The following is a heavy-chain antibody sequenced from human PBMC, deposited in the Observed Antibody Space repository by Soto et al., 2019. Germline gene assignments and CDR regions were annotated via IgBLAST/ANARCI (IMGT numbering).Heavy chain of an antibody. CDR3: ARGPLGTAAYQDY. V-gene: IGHV3-23*01. CDR2: ISGSGNNT. Sequence: GPLRLSCAASGFTFSTYAMSWVRQAPGKGLEWVSAISGSGNNTYYADSVKGRFTISRDNSNNTLYLQMNSLRAEDTALYYCARGPLGTAAYQDYWGRGTLVTVSS. D-gene: IGHD6-13*01. J-gene: IGHJ4*02. CDR1: GFTFSTYA.